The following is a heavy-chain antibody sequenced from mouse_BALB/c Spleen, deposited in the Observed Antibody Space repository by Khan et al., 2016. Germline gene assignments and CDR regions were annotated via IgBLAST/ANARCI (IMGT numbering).Heavy chain of an antibody. V-gene: IGHV14-3*02. J-gene: IGHJ2*01. D-gene: IGHD2-3*01. CDR3: TREGYYPY. CDR1: GFNIKDTY. CDR2: IDPANVNT. Sequence: VQLQQSGAELVKPGASVKLSCTASGFNIKDTYMHWVKQRPEQGLEWIGRIDPANVNTKYDPKFQGKATITADTSSNTAYLKLSSLTSEDTAVYYCTREGYYPYWGQGTTLTVSS.